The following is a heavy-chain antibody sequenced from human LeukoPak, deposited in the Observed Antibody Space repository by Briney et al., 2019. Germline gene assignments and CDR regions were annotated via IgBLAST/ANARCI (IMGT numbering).Heavy chain of an antibody. J-gene: IGHJ5*02. CDR1: GYTFTSYG. D-gene: IGHD1-26*01. V-gene: IGHV7-4-1*02. Sequence: ASVKVSCKASGYTFTSYGISWVRQAPGQGLEWMGWINTNTGNPTYAQGFTGRFVLSLDTSVTTAYLQISNLKAEDTALYYCARALIGSGYYSGSYSLSWFDPWGQGTLVTVSS. CDR3: ARALIGSGYYSGSYSLSWFDP. CDR2: INTNTGNP.